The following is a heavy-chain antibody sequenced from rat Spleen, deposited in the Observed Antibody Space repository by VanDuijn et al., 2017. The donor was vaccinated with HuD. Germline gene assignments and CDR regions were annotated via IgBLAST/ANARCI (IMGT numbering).Heavy chain of an antibody. Sequence: QVQLKESGPGLVQPSQTLSLTCTVSGFSLTSYHVTWVRQSPAKSLVWMGTIWAGGGTNYNSAVQSRLSISRDTSKSQVFLKMNSLQPEDTGIYYCAGSGYSRHRYWFTYWGQGTLVIVSS. CDR1: GFSLTSYH. D-gene: IGHD1-2*01. CDR2: IWAGGGT. CDR3: AGSGYSRHRYWFTY. V-gene: IGHV2-13*01. J-gene: IGHJ3*01.